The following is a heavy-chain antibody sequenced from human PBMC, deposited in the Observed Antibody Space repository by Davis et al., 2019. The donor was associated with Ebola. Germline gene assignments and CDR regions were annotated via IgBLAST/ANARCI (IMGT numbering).Heavy chain of an antibody. CDR2: VDPRDSYA. V-gene: IGHV5-10-1*01. Sequence: GESLKISCKASGYSFTSHWISWVRQMPGKGLEWMGRVDPRDSYANYSPSFQGHVTISTDKSINTAFLQWSSLKASDTAVYYCARLRGFERIEELFWFDPWGQGTLVTVSS. CDR3: ARLRGFERIEELFWFDP. CDR1: GYSFTSHW. D-gene: IGHD3-10*01. J-gene: IGHJ5*02.